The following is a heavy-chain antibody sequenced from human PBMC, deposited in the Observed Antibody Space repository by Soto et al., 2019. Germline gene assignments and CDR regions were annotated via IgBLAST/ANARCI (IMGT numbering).Heavy chain of an antibody. Sequence: GESLKISCKGSGYSFTSYWIGWVRQMPGKGLEWMGIIYPGDSDTRYSPSFQGQVTISADKSISTAYLQWSSLKASDTAMYYCARHGPDIVLMGGPAFDIWGQGTMVTVSS. CDR3: ARHGPDIVLMGGPAFDI. D-gene: IGHD2-8*01. J-gene: IGHJ3*02. CDR1: GYSFTSYW. CDR2: IYPGDSDT. V-gene: IGHV5-51*01.